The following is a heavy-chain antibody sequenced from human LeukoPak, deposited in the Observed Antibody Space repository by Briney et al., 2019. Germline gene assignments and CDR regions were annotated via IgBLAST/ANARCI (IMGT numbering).Heavy chain of an antibody. CDR2: VRYDGTNK. J-gene: IGHJ5*02. Sequence: PGGSLRLSCAASAFTFSNYGMHWVRQAPGKGLEWVAFVRYDGTNKNYADSVKGRFTISRDNSKNTLYLQMNSLRVEDTAVYYCAKEKWNCSTTGCCYFEFDPWGQGTLVTVSS. CDR3: AKEKWNCSTTGCCYFEFDP. D-gene: IGHD2-2*01. CDR1: AFTFSNYG. V-gene: IGHV3-30*02.